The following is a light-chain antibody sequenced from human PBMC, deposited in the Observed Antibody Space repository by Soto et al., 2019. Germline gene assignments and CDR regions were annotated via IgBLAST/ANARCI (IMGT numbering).Light chain of an antibody. CDR3: LQYNNWLPYT. J-gene: IGKJ2*01. CDR2: GAS. CDR1: QSVYSN. V-gene: IGKV3-15*01. Sequence: EIVMTQSPATLPVSPGERATLSCRASQSVYSNLAWYQQKPGQAPRLLIYGASTRATGIPARFSGSGSGTEFTLTISSLQSEDFAVYYCLQYNNWLPYTFGQGTKLEIK.